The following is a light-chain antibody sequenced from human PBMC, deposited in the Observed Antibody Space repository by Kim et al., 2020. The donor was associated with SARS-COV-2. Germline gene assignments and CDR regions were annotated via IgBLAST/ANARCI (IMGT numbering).Light chain of an antibody. CDR1: QSISTH. CDR2: AAS. Sequence: SVGDSATMTCQASQSISTHVHWYQQKPGKAPKLLIYAASTLEDGVPSRFVGGGTGTDFTLTIDSLQPEDFPTYYCQQTYSYLHITFGQGTRLEIK. J-gene: IGKJ5*01. V-gene: IGKV1-39*01. CDR3: QQTYSYLHIT.